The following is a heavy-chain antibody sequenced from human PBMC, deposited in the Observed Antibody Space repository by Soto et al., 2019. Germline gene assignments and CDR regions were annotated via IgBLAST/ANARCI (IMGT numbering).Heavy chain of an antibody. D-gene: IGHD3-10*01. V-gene: IGHV1-3*01. CDR2: INAGVDNI. J-gene: IGHJ6*03. CDR1: GYTFTNYP. Sequence: ASVKVSCKASGYTFTNYPIHWVRQAPGQRLEWMGWINAGVDNIKYSQKFQGRVTFTSDTSASTAYIELSSLRSEDTAVYYCARALHGEDYYYYYYMDVWGKGTTVTVSS. CDR3: ARALHGEDYYYYYYMDV.